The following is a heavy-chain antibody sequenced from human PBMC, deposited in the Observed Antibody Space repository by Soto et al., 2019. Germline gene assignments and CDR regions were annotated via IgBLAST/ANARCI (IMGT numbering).Heavy chain of an antibody. V-gene: IGHV3-15*01. CDR3: TPTYYDFWSGYSDNWFDP. J-gene: IGHJ5*02. CDR2: IKSKTDGGTT. D-gene: IGHD3-3*01. Sequence: EVQLVESGGGLVKPGGSLRLSCAASGFTFSNAWMSWVRQAPGKGLEWVVRIKSKTDGGTTDYAAPVKGRFTISRDDSKNTLYLQMNSLKTEDTAVYYCTPTYYDFWSGYSDNWFDPWGQGTLVTVSS. CDR1: GFTFSNAW.